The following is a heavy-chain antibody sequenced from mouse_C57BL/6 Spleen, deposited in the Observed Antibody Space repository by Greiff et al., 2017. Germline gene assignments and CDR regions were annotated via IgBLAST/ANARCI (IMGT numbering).Heavy chain of an antibody. Sequence: EVKVVESGAGLVKPGGSLKLSCAASGFTFSSYAMSWVRQTPEKRLEWVATSSDGGGYTYYPDNVKGRFTISRDNAKNNRYLQMGHLKSEDTAMYYWSSDSMAGYNYWGQGTTLTVSS. D-gene: IGHD3-3*01. CDR1: GFTFSSYA. J-gene: IGHJ2*01. CDR3: SSDSMAGYNY. CDR2: SSDGGGYT. V-gene: IGHV5-4*03.